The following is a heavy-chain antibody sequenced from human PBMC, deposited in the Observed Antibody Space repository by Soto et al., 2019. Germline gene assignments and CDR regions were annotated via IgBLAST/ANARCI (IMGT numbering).Heavy chain of an antibody. CDR1: GYSISSGSY. D-gene: IGHD3-10*01. V-gene: IGHV4-38-2*02. CDR2: IYHGGTT. Sequence: SETLSLTCTVSGYSISSGSYRAWIRQPPGKGPEWIASIYHGGTTFYNSSLKSRTTISVDTSNNQFSLKLTSVTSADTAVYYCARVHVMVVAVSSFDYWCHGALVTVFS. CDR3: ARVHVMVVAVSSFDY. J-gene: IGHJ4*01.